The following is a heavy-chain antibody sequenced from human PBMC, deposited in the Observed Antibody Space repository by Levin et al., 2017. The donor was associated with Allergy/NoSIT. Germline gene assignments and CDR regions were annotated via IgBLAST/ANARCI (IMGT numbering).Heavy chain of an antibody. V-gene: IGHV1-8*01. CDR1: GYTFTSYD. Sequence: ASVKVSCKASGYTFTSYDINWVRQATGQGLEWMGWMNPNSGNTGYAQKFQGRVTMTRNTSISTAYMELSSLRSEDTAVYYCASGPSYCSGGSCYPAYYGMDVWGQGTTVTVSS. D-gene: IGHD2-15*01. CDR3: ASGPSYCSGGSCYPAYYGMDV. CDR2: MNPNSGNT. J-gene: IGHJ6*02.